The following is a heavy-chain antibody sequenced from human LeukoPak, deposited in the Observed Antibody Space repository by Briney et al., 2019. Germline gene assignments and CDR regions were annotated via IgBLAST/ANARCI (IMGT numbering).Heavy chain of an antibody. CDR1: GFTFSSYA. V-gene: IGHV3-23*01. J-gene: IGHJ3*02. Sequence: GGSLRLSCAASGFTFSSYAMHWVRQAPGKGLEWVSAISGSGGSTYYADSVKGRFTISRDNSKNTLYLQMNSLRAEDTAVYYCAKPLLYYYESSGFKGAFDIWGQGTMVTVSS. CDR2: ISGSGGST. D-gene: IGHD3-22*01. CDR3: AKPLLYYYESSGFKGAFDI.